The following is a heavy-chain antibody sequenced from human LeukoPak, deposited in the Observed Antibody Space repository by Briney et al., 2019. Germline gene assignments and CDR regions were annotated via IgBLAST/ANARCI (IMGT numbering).Heavy chain of an antibody. CDR3: ARYYSSSSALDAFDI. J-gene: IGHJ3*02. CDR1: GFTVSSNY. D-gene: IGHD6-13*01. CDR2: IYSGGST. V-gene: IGHV3-53*01. Sequence: PGGSLRLSCAASGFTVSSNYMSWVRQAPGKGLEWVSVIYSGGSTYYADSVKGRFTISRDNSKNTLYLQMNSLRAEDTAVYYCARYYSSSSALDAFDIWGQGTMVTVSS.